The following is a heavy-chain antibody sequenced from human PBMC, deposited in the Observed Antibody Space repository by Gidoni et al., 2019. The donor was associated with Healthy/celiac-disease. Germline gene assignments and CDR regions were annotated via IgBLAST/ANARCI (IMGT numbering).Heavy chain of an antibody. J-gene: IGHJ3*02. D-gene: IGHD3-10*01. Sequence: EVQLLESGGGLVQPGGSLRLSCAASGFTFSSYSMGWVRQVPGKGLEWVSAISGSGGSTYYADSVKGRFTISRDNSKNTLYLQMNSLRAEDTAVYYCAKDLLSMVRGVTDAFDIWGQGTMVTVSS. CDR3: AKDLLSMVRGVTDAFDI. CDR1: GFTFSSYS. V-gene: IGHV3-23*01. CDR2: ISGSGGST.